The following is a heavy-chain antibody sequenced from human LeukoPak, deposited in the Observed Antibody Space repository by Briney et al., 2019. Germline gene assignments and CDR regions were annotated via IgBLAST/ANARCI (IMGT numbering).Heavy chain of an antibody. D-gene: IGHD6-13*01. J-gene: IGHJ4*02. Sequence: PGGSLRLSCAGSGFTFDDYAMHWVRQVPGKGLEWVSRISWNNGNIVYADSVKGRFTISRDNAKNSLYLQMNSLRAEDTALYFCAKDRYFHSSSSFDFDFWGQGTLVTVSS. CDR1: GFTFDDYA. CDR3: AKDRYFHSSSSFDFDF. CDR2: ISWNNGNI. V-gene: IGHV3-9*01.